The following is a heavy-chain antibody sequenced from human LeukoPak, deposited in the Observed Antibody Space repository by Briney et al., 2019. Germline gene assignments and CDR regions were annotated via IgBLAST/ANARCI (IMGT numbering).Heavy chain of an antibody. J-gene: IGHJ4*02. V-gene: IGHV3-23*01. CDR3: ANTDSSSWFDYFDY. CDR2: ISGSGGST. Sequence: PGGSLRLSCAASGFTFSSYAMSWVRQAPGKGLEWVSAISGSGGSTYFADSVKGRFTISRDNSKNTLYLQMNSLRAEDTAVYYCANTDSSSWFDYFDYWGQGTLVTVSS. CDR1: GFTFSSYA. D-gene: IGHD6-13*01.